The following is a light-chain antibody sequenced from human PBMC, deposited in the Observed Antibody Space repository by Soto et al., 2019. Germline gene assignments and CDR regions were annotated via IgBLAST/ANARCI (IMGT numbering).Light chain of an antibody. J-gene: IGLJ1*01. Sequence: QSALTQPAPLSGSPGQSITISCTGTSSDVGSYNLVSWYQQHPGKAPKLMIYEGSKRPSGISNSFSGSKSGNTASLTISGLQAEDEADYYCCSYAGSSTPLYVFGTGTKVTVL. CDR1: SSDVGSYNL. V-gene: IGLV2-23*01. CDR3: CSYAGSSTPLYV. CDR2: EGS.